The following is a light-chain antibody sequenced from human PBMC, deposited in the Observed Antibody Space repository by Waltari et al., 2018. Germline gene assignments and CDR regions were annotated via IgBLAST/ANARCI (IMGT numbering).Light chain of an antibody. CDR1: QSLSSN. V-gene: IGKV3-15*01. CDR3: QQYNNWPPYT. CDR2: GAS. Sequence: EIVMTQSPATLSVSPGERATLSCRASQSLSSNLAWYQQKPGQAPRLLIYGASTRATGIPARFSGSGSGTEFTLTISSLQSEDFAVHYCQQYNNWPPYTFGQGTKLEIK. J-gene: IGKJ2*01.